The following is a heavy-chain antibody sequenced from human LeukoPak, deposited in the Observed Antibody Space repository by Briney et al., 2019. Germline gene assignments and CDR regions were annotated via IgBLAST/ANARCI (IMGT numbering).Heavy chain of an antibody. CDR3: ATAVVTQYLFDF. D-gene: IGHD4-23*01. V-gene: IGHV1-24*01. Sequence: DSLNLSCNVSGYTLSELSMHWIRQPPGKGLEWMGGFDPEDGETIYAQKFQGRVTMTEDTSTDTAYRELSSLRSEDTAVYYCATAVVTQYLFDFWGQGTLVTVSS. CDR1: GYTLSELS. CDR2: FDPEDGET. J-gene: IGHJ4*02.